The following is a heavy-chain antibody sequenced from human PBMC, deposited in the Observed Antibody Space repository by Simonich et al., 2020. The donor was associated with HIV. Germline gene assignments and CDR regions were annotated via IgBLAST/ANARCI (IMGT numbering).Heavy chain of an antibody. CDR2: INPNRGGT. Sequence: QVQLVQSGAEVKKPGASVKVSCKASGYTFTGYYMHWVRQAPGQGLEWMGRINPNRGGTNYAQKFQGRVTMTRDTAISTAYMELSRLRSDDTAVYYCARVAYYCSSTSCYAYYFDYWGQGTLVTVSS. CDR1: GYTFTGYY. J-gene: IGHJ4*02. CDR3: ARVAYYCSSTSCYAYYFDY. V-gene: IGHV1-2*06. D-gene: IGHD2-2*01.